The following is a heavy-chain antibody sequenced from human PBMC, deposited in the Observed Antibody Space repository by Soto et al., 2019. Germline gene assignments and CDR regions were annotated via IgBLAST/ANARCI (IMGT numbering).Heavy chain of an antibody. Sequence: GGSLRLSCAASGFTFSSYWMSWVRQAPGKGLEWVANIKQDGSEKYYVDSVKGRFTISRDNAKNSLYLQMNSLRAEDTAVYYCARDSSSWYYYYGMDVWGQGTTVTVSS. CDR1: GFTFSSYW. J-gene: IGHJ6*02. CDR3: ARDSSSWYYYYGMDV. V-gene: IGHV3-7*03. CDR2: IKQDGSEK. D-gene: IGHD6-13*01.